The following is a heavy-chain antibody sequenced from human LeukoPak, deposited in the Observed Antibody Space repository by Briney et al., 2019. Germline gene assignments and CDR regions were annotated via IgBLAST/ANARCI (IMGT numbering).Heavy chain of an antibody. CDR1: GFTFSNSW. CDR3: AIWFGELNY. CDR2: INEGGSDK. V-gene: IGHV3-7*01. Sequence: GGSLRLSCAASGFTFSNSWTSWLRQVSGKGLEWVAHINEGGSDKYYVDSVKGRFTISRDNVQSSLYLQMNDLRAEDTAVYYCAIWFGELNYWGQGTLVTVSS. J-gene: IGHJ4*02. D-gene: IGHD3-10*01.